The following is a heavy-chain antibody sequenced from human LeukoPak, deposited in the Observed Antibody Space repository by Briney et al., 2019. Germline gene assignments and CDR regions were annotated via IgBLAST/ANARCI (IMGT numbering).Heavy chain of an antibody. V-gene: IGHV4-31*03. CDR2: IYYSGST. CDR3: ARGRLRFLEWLFLKVRPYYFDY. D-gene: IGHD3-3*01. CDR1: GGSISSGGYY. Sequence: SETLSLTCTVSGGSISSGGYYWSWIRQHPGKGLEWIGYIYYSGSTYYNPSLKSRVTISVDTSKNQFSLKLSSVTAADTAVYYCARGRLRFLEWLFLKVRPYYFDYWGQGTLVTVSS. J-gene: IGHJ4*02.